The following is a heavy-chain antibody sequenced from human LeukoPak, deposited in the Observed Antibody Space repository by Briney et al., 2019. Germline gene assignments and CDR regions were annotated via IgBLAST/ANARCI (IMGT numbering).Heavy chain of an antibody. V-gene: IGHV3-7*03. J-gene: IGHJ4*02. Sequence: GGSLRLSCAASGFTFSSYWMSWVRQAPGKGLEWVANIKQDGSEKYYVDSVKGRFTISRDNAKNSLYLQMNSLRAEDTAVYYCARDGSSGSELRLDYWGQGTLVTVSS. CDR1: GFTFSSYW. D-gene: IGHD3-10*01. CDR2: IKQDGSEK. CDR3: ARDGSSGSELRLDY.